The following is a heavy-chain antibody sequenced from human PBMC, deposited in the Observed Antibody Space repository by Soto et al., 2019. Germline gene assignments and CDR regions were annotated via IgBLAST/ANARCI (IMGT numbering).Heavy chain of an antibody. Sequence: PGESLKISCKDSGYSFTDYCIGWVRQQPGKGLEWMGIIYPGDSDTRYSLSFQGQVTISVDKSISTAYLQWSSLKASDTAMYYCARVSGGRLIRWGQGTLVTVSS. CDR1: GYSFTDYC. CDR3: ARVSGGRLIR. J-gene: IGHJ4*02. D-gene: IGHD1-26*01. CDR2: IYPGDSDT. V-gene: IGHV5-51*01.